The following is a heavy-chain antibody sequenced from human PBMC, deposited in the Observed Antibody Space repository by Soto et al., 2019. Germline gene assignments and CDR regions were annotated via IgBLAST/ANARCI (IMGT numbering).Heavy chain of an antibody. D-gene: IGHD3-9*01. Sequence: QLQLQESGPGLVKPSATLSLNCTVSGGSISSSSDYWGWIRQPPGKGLEWIGCIYYSGSTYYNPSLKSRVTISVDTSKNQFSLKLSSVTAADTAVYYCAGGVLRYFGPDYWGQGTLVTVSS. CDR2: IYYSGST. J-gene: IGHJ4*02. CDR3: AGGVLRYFGPDY. CDR1: GGSISSSSDY. V-gene: IGHV4-39*01.